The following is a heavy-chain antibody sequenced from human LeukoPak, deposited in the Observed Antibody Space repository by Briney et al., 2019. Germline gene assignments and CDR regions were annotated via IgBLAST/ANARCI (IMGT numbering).Heavy chain of an antibody. CDR3: ARGDIAALIPAYYFDY. D-gene: IGHD6-6*01. J-gene: IGHJ4*02. Sequence: ASVKVSCKASVYTFASYFMHWVRQAPGQGLEWMGIINPSGGSTSYAKKFQGRVTMTRDTSTSTVYMELSSLRSEDTAVYYCARGDIAALIPAYYFDYWGQGTLVTVSS. CDR1: VYTFASYF. CDR2: INPSGGST. V-gene: IGHV1-46*03.